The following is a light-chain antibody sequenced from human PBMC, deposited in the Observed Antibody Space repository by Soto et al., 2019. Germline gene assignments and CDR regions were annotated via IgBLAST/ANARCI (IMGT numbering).Light chain of an antibody. J-gene: IGKJ1*01. CDR1: QAIDSW. V-gene: IGKV1-12*01. CDR2: TGS. CDR3: QQTLSFPPT. Sequence: DIQMTQSPSSVSASVGDRVTVTCQASQAIDSWLAWYQQKPGEAPKLLIFTGSLLHSGVPPRFSGSGSGTDFTLTISSLQPEDFATYYCQQTLSFPPTFGQGTMVDIK.